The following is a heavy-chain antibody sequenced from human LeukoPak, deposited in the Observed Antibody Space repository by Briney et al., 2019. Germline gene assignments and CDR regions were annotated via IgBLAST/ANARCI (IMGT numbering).Heavy chain of an antibody. D-gene: IGHD3-22*01. J-gene: IGHJ4*02. V-gene: IGHV3-23*01. Sequence: GGSLRLSCAASGFTFSSYAMSWVRQAPGKGLEWVSAISGSGGSTYYADSVKGRFTISRDNSKNTLYLQMNSLRAEDTAVYYCAKAANYYDSSSYYVHYFDYWGQGTLVTVSS. CDR3: AKAANYYDSSSYYVHYFDY. CDR2: ISGSGGST. CDR1: GFTFSSYA.